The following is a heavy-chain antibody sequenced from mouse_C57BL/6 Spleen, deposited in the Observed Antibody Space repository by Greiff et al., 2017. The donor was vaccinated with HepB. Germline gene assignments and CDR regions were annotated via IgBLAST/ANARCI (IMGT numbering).Heavy chain of an antibody. Sequence: EVKLQQSGPELVKPGASVKISCKASGYTFTDYYMNWVKQSHGKSLEWIGDINPNNGGTSYNQKFKGKATLTVDKYSSTAYMELRSLTSEDSAVYYCARYTAQATWFAYWGQGTLVTVSA. CDR2: INPNNGGT. J-gene: IGHJ3*01. CDR1: GYTFTDYY. CDR3: ARYTAQATWFAY. D-gene: IGHD3-2*02. V-gene: IGHV1-26*01.